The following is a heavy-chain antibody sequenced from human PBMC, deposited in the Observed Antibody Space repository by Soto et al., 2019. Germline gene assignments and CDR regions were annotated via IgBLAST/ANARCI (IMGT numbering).Heavy chain of an antibody. CDR1: GYNFTDYY. J-gene: IGHJ5*02. Sequence: QVQLVQSGAEVKKPGASVKVSCKASGYNFTDYYMHWVRQAPGQGLEWMGWINPKSGITNYALKFQGRVTMTRDTSISTAYMELRRLRYDDTAVYYCARDRSNYDSSGYVGFWPFDPWGQVTLVTVSS. CDR2: INPKSGIT. D-gene: IGHD3-22*01. CDR3: ARDRSNYDSSGYVGFWPFDP. V-gene: IGHV1-2*02.